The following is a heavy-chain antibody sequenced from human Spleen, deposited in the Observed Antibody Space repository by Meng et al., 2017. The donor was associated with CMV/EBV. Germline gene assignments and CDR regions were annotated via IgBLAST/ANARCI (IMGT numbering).Heavy chain of an antibody. CDR1: GFTFSSYW. CDR3: ASVPDCSSTSCYYYYYYGMDV. Sequence: ETLSLTCAASGFTFSSYWMHWVRQAPGKGLEWVSSISSSSSYIYYADSVKGRFTISRDNAKNSLYLQMNSLRAEDTAVYYCASVPDCSSTSCYYYYYYGMDVWGQGTTVTVSS. CDR2: ISSSSSYI. V-gene: IGHV3-21*01. J-gene: IGHJ6*02. D-gene: IGHD2-2*01.